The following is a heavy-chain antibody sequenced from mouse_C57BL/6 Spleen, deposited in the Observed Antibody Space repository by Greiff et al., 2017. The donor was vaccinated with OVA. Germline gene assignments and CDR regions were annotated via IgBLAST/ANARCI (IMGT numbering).Heavy chain of an antibody. CDR2: IDPETGGT. V-gene: IGHV1-15*01. D-gene: IGHD1-1*01. Sequence: VQLQQSGAELVRPGASVTLSCKASGYTFTDYEMHWVKQTPVHSLEWIGAIDPETGGTAYNQKFKGKAILTADKSSSTAYMELRSLTSEDSAVYYCTRGYGSTFAYWGQGTLVTVSA. CDR3: TRGYGSTFAY. J-gene: IGHJ3*01. CDR1: GYTFTDYE.